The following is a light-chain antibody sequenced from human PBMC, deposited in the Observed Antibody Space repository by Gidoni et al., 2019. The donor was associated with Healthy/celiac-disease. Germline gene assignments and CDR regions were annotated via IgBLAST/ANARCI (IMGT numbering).Light chain of an antibody. CDR1: QGISSY. V-gene: IGKV1-8*01. J-gene: IGKJ1*01. Sequence: AILMTQSPASFSSSTGDRVTLTCRASQGISSYLAWYQQKPGKAPKLLIYAASTLQSGLPSRFSGSGSGTDFTLTISSLQSEDFATYYCQQHYSYPRTFGPGTKVDIK. CDR2: AAS. CDR3: QQHYSYPRT.